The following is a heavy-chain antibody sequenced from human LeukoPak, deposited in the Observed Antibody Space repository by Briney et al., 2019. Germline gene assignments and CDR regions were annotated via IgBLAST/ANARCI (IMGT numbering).Heavy chain of an antibody. CDR1: GFTFSSYW. CDR2: INSDGSST. Sequence: PGGSLRLSCAASGFTFSSYWMHWVRQAPGKGLVWVSRINSDGSSTSYADSVKGRFTISRDNAKNTLYLQMNSLRAEDKSVDYFERAFITMVRGVIIVDDWFAPWGQETLVTVSS. CDR3: ERAFITMVRGVIIVDDWFAP. V-gene: IGHV3-74*01. J-gene: IGHJ5*02. D-gene: IGHD3-10*01.